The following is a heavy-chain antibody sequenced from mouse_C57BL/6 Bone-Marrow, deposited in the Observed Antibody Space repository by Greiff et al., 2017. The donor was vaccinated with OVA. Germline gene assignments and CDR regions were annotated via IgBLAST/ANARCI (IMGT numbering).Heavy chain of an antibody. CDR2: IFPGRGST. D-gene: IGHD1-1*01. J-gene: IGHJ4*01. Sequence: VQLQQSGPELVKPGASVKISCKASGYTFTDYYINWLQQRPGQGLEWIGWIFPGRGSTYYNEKFKGKATLTVDKSSSTAYMLLSSLTSEDSAVYFCARWIITTVVAHYAMDYWGQGTSVTVSS. V-gene: IGHV1-75*01. CDR3: ARWIITTVVAHYAMDY. CDR1: GYTFTDYY.